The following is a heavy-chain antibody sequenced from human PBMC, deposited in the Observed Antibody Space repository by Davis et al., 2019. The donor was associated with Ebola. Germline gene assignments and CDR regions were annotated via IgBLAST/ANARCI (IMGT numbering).Heavy chain of an antibody. Sequence: GESLKISCVASGFSFRSYEINWVRQAPGKGLEWLTYIGTDGAAIKYADSVKGRFSVSRDDANNSASLQMNSLRAEDTAVYYCARDGYFWSGYYNYFDYWGQGTLVTVSS. V-gene: IGHV3-48*03. J-gene: IGHJ4*02. CDR3: ARDGYFWSGYYNYFDY. CDR2: IGTDGAAI. D-gene: IGHD3-3*01. CDR1: GFSFRSYE.